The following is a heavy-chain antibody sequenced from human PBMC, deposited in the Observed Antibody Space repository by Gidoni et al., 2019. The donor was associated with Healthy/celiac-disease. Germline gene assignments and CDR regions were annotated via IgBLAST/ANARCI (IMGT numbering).Heavy chain of an antibody. CDR2: IRGSGGST. V-gene: IGHV3-23*01. Sequence: EVQLLESGGGLVQPGGSLRLSCAASGFTFSRYAMSWVRQAPGKGLEWVSAIRGSGGSTYYADSVKGRFTISRDNSKNTLYLQMNSLRAEDTAVYYCATTMVRGVPPGYWGQGTLVTVSS. J-gene: IGHJ4*02. CDR3: ATTMVRGVPPGY. D-gene: IGHD3-10*01. CDR1: GFTFSRYA.